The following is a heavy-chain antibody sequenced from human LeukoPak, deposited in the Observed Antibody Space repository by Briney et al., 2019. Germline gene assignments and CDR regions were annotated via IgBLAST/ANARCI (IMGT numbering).Heavy chain of an antibody. Sequence: PSGTLSLTCTVSGGSISSYYWSWIRQPPGKGLEWIGYIYYSGSTNYNPSLKSRVTISVDTSKNQFSLKLSSVTAADTAVYYCASLDILTGYRFDYWGQGTLVTVSS. J-gene: IGHJ4*02. D-gene: IGHD3-9*01. CDR2: IYYSGST. CDR1: GGSISSYY. CDR3: ASLDILTGYRFDY. V-gene: IGHV4-59*08.